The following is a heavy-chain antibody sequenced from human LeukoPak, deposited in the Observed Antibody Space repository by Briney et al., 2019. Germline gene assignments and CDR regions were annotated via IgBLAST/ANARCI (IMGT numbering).Heavy chain of an antibody. J-gene: IGHJ2*01. CDR2: IDPNSGGT. Sequence: ASVKVSCKASGYTFTAHYIHWVRQAPGQGLEWMGWIDPNSGGTNYAQKFLGSVTMTGDTSINTAFMELSRLGSDDTAIYYCARGRGTTMVRGVITNYFDLWGRGSLVTVSS. V-gene: IGHV1-2*02. D-gene: IGHD3-10*01. CDR3: ARGRGTTMVRGVITNYFDL. CDR1: GYTFTAHY.